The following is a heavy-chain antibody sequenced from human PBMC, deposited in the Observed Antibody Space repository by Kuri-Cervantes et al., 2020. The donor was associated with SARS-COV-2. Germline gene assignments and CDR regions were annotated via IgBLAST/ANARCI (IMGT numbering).Heavy chain of an antibody. CDR1: GFTSGDYA. CDR3: ARQPDRRYGMDV. J-gene: IGHJ6*02. Sequence: SLKISCTASGFTSGDYAMSWFRQAPGKGLEWVGFIRSRAYGGTTEYAASVNGRFTISRDDSKSIAYLQMNSLKTEDTAVYYCARQPDRRYGMDVWGQGTTVTVSS. V-gene: IGHV3-49*03. CDR2: IRSRAYGGTT.